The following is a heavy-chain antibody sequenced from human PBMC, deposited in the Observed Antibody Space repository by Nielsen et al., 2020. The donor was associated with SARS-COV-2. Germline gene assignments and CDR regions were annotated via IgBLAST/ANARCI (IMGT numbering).Heavy chain of an antibody. V-gene: IGHV4-31*02. Sequence: WIRQPPGKGLEWIGYIDNSGTTNYNPSLRSRVIISVDTSKKQFSLEVSSVTAADTAVYYCARERPGYSSSWAFDYWGQGTLVTVSS. CDR2: IDNSGTT. D-gene: IGHD6-13*01. CDR3: ARERPGYSSSWAFDY. J-gene: IGHJ4*02.